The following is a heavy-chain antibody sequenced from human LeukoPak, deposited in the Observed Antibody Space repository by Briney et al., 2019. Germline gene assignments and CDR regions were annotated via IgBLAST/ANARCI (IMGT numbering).Heavy chain of an antibody. CDR2: IKSKTDGGTT. Sequence: GGSLRLSCAASGFTFSNAWMSWVRQAPGKGLKWVGRIKSKTDGGTTDYAAPVKGRFTISRDDSKNTLYLQMNSLKTEDTAVYYCTTDYPYDSSGYDYWGQGTLVTVSS. V-gene: IGHV3-15*01. CDR1: GFTFSNAW. CDR3: TTDYPYDSSGYDY. D-gene: IGHD3-22*01. J-gene: IGHJ4*02.